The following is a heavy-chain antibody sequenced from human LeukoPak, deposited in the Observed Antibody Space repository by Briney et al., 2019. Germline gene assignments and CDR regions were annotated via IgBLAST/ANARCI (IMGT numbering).Heavy chain of an antibody. CDR1: GFTFSSYW. D-gene: IGHD3-22*01. CDR2: INSDGSST. J-gene: IGHJ5*02. CDR3: ARGGPYYYDSSGPYWFDP. Sequence: GGSLRLSCAASGFTFSSYWMHWVRHAPGKGLVWVSRINSDGSSTSYADSVKGRFTISRDNAKNTPYLQMNSLRAEDTAVYYCARGGPYYYDSSGPYWFDPWGQGTLVTVSS. V-gene: IGHV3-74*01.